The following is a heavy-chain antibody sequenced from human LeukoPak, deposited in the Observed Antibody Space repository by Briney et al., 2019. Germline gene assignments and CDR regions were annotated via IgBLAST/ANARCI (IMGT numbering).Heavy chain of an antibody. Sequence: ASVKVSCKASGYTFTDYYMHWVRQAPGQGFEWMGWINPNDGDTNYAQKLQGRVTMTRDTSISTAHMEVSRLRSDDTAVYYCARANFLYCSSTTCLFDYWGQGTLVTVSS. CDR1: GYTFTDYY. V-gene: IGHV1-2*02. CDR3: ARANFLYCSSTTCLFDY. CDR2: INPNDGDT. D-gene: IGHD2-2*01. J-gene: IGHJ4*02.